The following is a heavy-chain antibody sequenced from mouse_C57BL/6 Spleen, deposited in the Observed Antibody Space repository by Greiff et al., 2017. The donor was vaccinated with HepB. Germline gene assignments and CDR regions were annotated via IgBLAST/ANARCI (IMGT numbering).Heavy chain of an antibody. D-gene: IGHD1-3*01. CDR1: GFTFTDYY. V-gene: IGHV7-3*01. J-gene: IGHJ2*01. CDR2: IRNKANGYTT. CDR3: ERYGSYVRGYFDY. Sequence: DVKLVESGGGLVQPGGSLSLSCAASGFTFTDYYMSWVRQPPGKALEWLGFIRNKANGYTTEYSASVKGRFTTSRDNSQSILYLQINALRAEDSATYYCERYGSYVRGYFDYWGQGTTLTVSS.